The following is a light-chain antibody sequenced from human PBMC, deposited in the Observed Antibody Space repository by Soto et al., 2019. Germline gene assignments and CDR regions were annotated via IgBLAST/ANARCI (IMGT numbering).Light chain of an antibody. J-gene: IGKJ1*01. Sequence: DIQMTQSPSSLSASVEDRVTITCRASQGISNYLASYQQKPGRVPTLLIYAASTLQSGVPSRFSGSGSGTDFTLTISSMQPEDVATYYCQKYNTALWTFGRGTKVEIK. CDR3: QKYNTALWT. V-gene: IGKV1-27*01. CDR1: QGISNY. CDR2: AAS.